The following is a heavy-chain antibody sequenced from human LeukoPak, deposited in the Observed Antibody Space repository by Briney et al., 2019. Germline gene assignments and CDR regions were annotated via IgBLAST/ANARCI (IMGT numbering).Heavy chain of an antibody. CDR2: ISGSGGST. Sequence: PGGSLRLSCAASGFTFSSYAMSWVRQAPGKGLEWVSAISGSGGSTYYADSVKGRFPIPRHSSKNTLYLQMNSLRAEDTAVYYCAKDRIYCSSTSCYDVFDYWGQGTLVTVSS. CDR3: AKDRIYCSSTSCYDVFDY. J-gene: IGHJ4*02. CDR1: GFTFSSYA. D-gene: IGHD2-2*01. V-gene: IGHV3-23*01.